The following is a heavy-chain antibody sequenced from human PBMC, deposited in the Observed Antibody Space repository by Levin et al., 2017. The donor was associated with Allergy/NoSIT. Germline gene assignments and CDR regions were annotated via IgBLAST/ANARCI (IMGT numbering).Heavy chain of an antibody. J-gene: IGHJ6*02. V-gene: IGHV3-21*01. D-gene: IGHD2-15*01. CDR1: GFTFSSYS. Sequence: GESLKISCAASGFTFSSYSMNWVRQAPGKGLEWVSSISSSSSYIYYADSVKGRFTISRDNAKNSLYLQMNSLRAEDTAVYYCARGEVAADYYYYGMDVWGQGTTVTVSS. CDR3: ARGEVAADYYYYGMDV. CDR2: ISSSSSYI.